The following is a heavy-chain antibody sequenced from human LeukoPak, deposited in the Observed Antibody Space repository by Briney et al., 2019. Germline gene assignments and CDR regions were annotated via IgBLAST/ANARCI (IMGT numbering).Heavy chain of an antibody. CDR1: GFTFSSYG. CDR2: ISSDGNNE. J-gene: IGHJ4*02. Sequence: YPGGSLRLSCAASGFTFSSYGMHWVRQAPGKGLEWVAFISSDGNNEYFPDSVKGRFTISRDNSKNTLSLQMNSLRAEDTAVYYCAKEGYYHSSGSKGCDYWGQGTPVTVSS. V-gene: IGHV3-30*18. D-gene: IGHD3-22*01. CDR3: AKEGYYHSSGSKGCDY.